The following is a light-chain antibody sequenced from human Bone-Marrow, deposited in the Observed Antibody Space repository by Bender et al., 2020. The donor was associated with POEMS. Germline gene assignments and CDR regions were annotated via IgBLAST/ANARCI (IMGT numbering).Light chain of an antibody. J-gene: IGLJ2*01. Sequence: SYELTQPPSVSVSPGQTARITCSGDALPKQYAYWYQQKPGQAPVLVMSKDTLRPSGIPERFSGSSSGTEVTLTISGVQAEDEADYHCQSADSTNTYVVFGGGTKLTVL. CDR3: QSADSTNTYVV. CDR1: ALPKQY. V-gene: IGLV3-25*03. CDR2: KDT.